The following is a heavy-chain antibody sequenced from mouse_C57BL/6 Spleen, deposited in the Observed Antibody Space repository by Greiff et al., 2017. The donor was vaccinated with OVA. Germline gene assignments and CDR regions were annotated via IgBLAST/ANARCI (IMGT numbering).Heavy chain of an antibody. J-gene: IGHJ4*01. V-gene: IGHV7-1*01. D-gene: IGHD4-1*01. CDR1: GFTFSDFY. Sequence: EVKLVESGGGLVQSGRSLRLSCAPSGFTFSDFYMEWVRQAPGKGLEWIAASRNKANDYTTEYSASVKGRFIVSRDTSQSILYLQMNALRAEDTAIYYCARDEDWDEGYYAMDYWGQGTSVTVSS. CDR3: ARDEDWDEGYYAMDY. CDR2: SRNKANDYTT.